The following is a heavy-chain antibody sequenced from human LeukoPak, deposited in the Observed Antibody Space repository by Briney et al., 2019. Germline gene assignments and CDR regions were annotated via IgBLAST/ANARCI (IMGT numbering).Heavy chain of an antibody. V-gene: IGHV3-30*03. D-gene: IGHD6-19*01. J-gene: IGHJ4*02. Sequence: PGGSLRLSCAASGFTFTIYGMHWVRQAPGKGLEWVAVISYDGSKKYYADSVKGRFTISRDNSKNTLYLQMNSLRAEDTAVYYCARNLSGPFTFDYRGQGNPVTASS. CDR3: ARNLSGPFTFDY. CDR2: ISYDGSKK. CDR1: GFTFTIYG.